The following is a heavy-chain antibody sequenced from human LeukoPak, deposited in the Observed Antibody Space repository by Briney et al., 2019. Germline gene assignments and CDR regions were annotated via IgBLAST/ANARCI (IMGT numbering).Heavy chain of an antibody. D-gene: IGHD2-2*01. J-gene: IGHJ6*03. Sequence: ASVKVSCKASGYTFTSYDINWVRQATGQGLEWMGWMNPNSGNTGYAQKFQGRVTMTRNTSISTAYMELSSLRSEDTAVYYCARAPVVPAASGHYYYYMDVWAKGTTVTVSS. V-gene: IGHV1-8*01. CDR1: GYTFTSYD. CDR3: ARAPVVPAASGHYYYYMDV. CDR2: MNPNSGNT.